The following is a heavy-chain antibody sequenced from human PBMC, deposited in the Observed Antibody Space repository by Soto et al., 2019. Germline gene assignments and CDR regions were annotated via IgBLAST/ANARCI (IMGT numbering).Heavy chain of an antibody. CDR2: IYHSGSS. CDR1: GGSIGTSQW. D-gene: IGHD3-22*01. V-gene: IGHV4-4*02. CDR3: ASKTYESKGTFDY. J-gene: IGHJ4*02. Sequence: QVQLQESGPGLVKPSGTLSLTCTVSGGSIGTSQWWSWLRQPPGKGLEWIGEIYHSGSSNYNASLKSRVTISVDKSKNQFSLKMNSVAAADTAVYYCASKTYESKGTFDYWGQGTLVTVSS.